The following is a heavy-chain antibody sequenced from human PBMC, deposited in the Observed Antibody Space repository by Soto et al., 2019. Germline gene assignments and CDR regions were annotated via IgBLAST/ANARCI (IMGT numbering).Heavy chain of an antibody. V-gene: IGHV4-39*01. CDR1: GGSISSSSYY. Sequence: PSETLSLTCTVSGGSISSSSYYWGWNRQPPGKGLEWIGSIYYSGSTYYNPSLKSRVTISVDTSKNQFSLKLSSVTAADTAVYYCARLGAAVAGTLDYWGQGTLVTVSS. CDR2: IYYSGST. D-gene: IGHD6-19*01. CDR3: ARLGAAVAGTLDY. J-gene: IGHJ4*02.